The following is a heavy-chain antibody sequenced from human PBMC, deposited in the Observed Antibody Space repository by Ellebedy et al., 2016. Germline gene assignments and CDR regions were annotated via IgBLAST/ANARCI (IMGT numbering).Heavy chain of an antibody. J-gene: IGHJ3*01. CDR1: GYSLTDLS. CDR2: FDPEEGET. D-gene: IGHD2-21*01. Sequence: ASVKVSCXVSGYSLTDLSIHWVRQAPGKGLEWMGGFDPEEGETIYAQNFQGRVTMTEDTSSDTAYMELTSLRSEDTAVYYCTTDLVSPKHIDIDAFDLWGQGTMVTVSS. CDR3: TTDLVSPKHIDIDAFDL. V-gene: IGHV1-24*01.